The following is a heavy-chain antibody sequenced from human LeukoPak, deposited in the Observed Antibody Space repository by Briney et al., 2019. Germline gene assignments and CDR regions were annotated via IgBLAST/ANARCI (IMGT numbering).Heavy chain of an antibody. CDR1: GGSFSGYY. J-gene: IGHJ4*02. D-gene: IGHD2-2*02. V-gene: IGHV4-34*01. CDR3: ARGTLLDSYCSSTSCYKSNFDY. CDR2: INHSGST. Sequence: SETLSLTCAVYGGSFSGYYWSWIRQPPGKGLEWIGEINHSGSTNYNPSLKSRVTISVHTSKNQFSLKLRSVTAADTAVYYCARGTLLDSYCSSTSCYKSNFDYWGQGTLVTVSS.